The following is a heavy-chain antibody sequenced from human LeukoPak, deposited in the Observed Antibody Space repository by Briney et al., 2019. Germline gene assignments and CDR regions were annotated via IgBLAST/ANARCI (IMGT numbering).Heavy chain of an antibody. CDR2: IWYDGSNK. Sequence: RGSLRLSCAAPGFTFSSYGMHWVRQAPGKGLEWVAVIWYDGSNKYYADSVKGRFTISRDNSKNTLYLQMNSLRAEDTAVYYCAREYYYDSSGYPPGDWGQGTLVTVSS. CDR3: AREYYYDSSGYPPGD. CDR1: GFTFSSYG. J-gene: IGHJ4*02. V-gene: IGHV3-33*01. D-gene: IGHD3-22*01.